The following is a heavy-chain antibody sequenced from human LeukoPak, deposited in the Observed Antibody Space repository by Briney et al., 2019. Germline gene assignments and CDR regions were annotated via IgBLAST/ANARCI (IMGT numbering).Heavy chain of an antibody. V-gene: IGHV4-61*02. Sequence: PSETLSLTCTVSGGSISSGRYWWSWIRQPAGKGLEWIGRMYTSGSTNYNPSLKSRVTISVDTSKNQFSLKLSSVTAADTAVYYSARDMPHYYDSSEDYFYYYYMDVWGKGTTVTVSS. CDR2: MYTSGST. D-gene: IGHD3-22*01. CDR3: ARDMPHYYDSSEDYFYYYYMDV. CDR1: GGSISSGRYW. J-gene: IGHJ6*03.